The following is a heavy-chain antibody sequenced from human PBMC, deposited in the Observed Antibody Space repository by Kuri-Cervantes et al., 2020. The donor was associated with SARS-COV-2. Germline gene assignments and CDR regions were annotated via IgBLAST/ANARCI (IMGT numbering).Heavy chain of an antibody. CDR1: GFTFSSYG. Sequence: GESLKISCAASGFTFSSYGMHWVRQAPGKGLEWVAVISYDGSNKYYADSVKGRFTISRDNSKNTLYLQMNSLKTEDTAVYYCTTGSEYYDFWSGRGAFDIWGQGTRVTVSS. D-gene: IGHD3-3*01. CDR2: ISYDGSNK. V-gene: IGHV3-30*12. CDR3: TTGSEYYDFWSGRGAFDI. J-gene: IGHJ3*02.